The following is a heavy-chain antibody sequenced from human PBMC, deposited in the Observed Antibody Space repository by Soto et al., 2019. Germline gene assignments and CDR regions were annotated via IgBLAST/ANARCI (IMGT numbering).Heavy chain of an antibody. CDR3: ARGCGLLWFGELLSSYYYYGMDV. V-gene: IGHV4-34*01. CDR1: GGSFSGYY. D-gene: IGHD3-10*01. CDR2: INHSGST. Sequence: QVQLQQWGAGLLKPSETLSLTCAVYGGSFSGYYWSWIRQPPGKGLEWIGEINHSGSTNYNPSLKSRVTISVDTSKNQFSLKLSSMTAADTAVYYCARGCGLLWFGELLSSYYYYGMDVWGQGTTVTVSS. J-gene: IGHJ6*02.